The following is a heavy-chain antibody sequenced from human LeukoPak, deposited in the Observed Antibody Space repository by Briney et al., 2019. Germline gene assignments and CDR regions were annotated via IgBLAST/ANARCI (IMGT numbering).Heavy chain of an antibody. Sequence: SETLSLTCTVSGGSIGSYYWSWVRQPPGKGLEWMGYIYYSGNTNYNPSLKSRVTISVDNSKNQVSLKLRSVTAADTAVYYCARVVSQWPSWFDPWGQGTLVTVSS. J-gene: IGHJ5*02. CDR3: ARVVSQWPSWFDP. V-gene: IGHV4-59*01. D-gene: IGHD6-19*01. CDR2: IYYSGNT. CDR1: GGSIGSYY.